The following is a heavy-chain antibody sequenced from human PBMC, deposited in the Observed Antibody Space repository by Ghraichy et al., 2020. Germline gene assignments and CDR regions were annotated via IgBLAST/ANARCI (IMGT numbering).Heavy chain of an antibody. CDR2: ISGDTSAI. Sequence: GGSLRLSCAASGFIFSSFGMNWVRQAPGKGLEWLSYISGDTSAIHYADSVKGRFTISRDNADNSLFLQMNSLRADDTALYFCARGRLNRDNWFDAWGQGTLVTVSS. J-gene: IGHJ5*02. CDR1: GFIFSSFG. CDR3: ARGRLNRDNWFDA. V-gene: IGHV3-48*04.